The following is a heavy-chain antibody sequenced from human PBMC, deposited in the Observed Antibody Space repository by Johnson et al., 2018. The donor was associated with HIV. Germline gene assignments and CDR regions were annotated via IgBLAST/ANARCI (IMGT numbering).Heavy chain of an antibody. CDR3: AKDTSVYLTMIVVARGAFDI. CDR1: GFTFSAYG. V-gene: IGHV3-30*18. D-gene: IGHD3-22*01. J-gene: IGHJ3*02. CDR2: ISYDGNNK. Sequence: QVQLVESGGGVVQPGRSLRLSCAASGFTFSAYGIHWVRQAPGKGLEWVTFISYDGNNKYYADSVKGRFTISRDNSKNTVYLQMNGLRAEDTAVYLCAKDTSVYLTMIVVARGAFDIGGQGTIVTVSS.